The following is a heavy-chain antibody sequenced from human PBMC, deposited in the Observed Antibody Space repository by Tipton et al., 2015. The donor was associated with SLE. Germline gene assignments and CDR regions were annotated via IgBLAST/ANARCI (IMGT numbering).Heavy chain of an antibody. CDR1: GGSFSGYY. V-gene: IGHV4-34*01. CDR3: ASRSGGSRGDY. D-gene: IGHD2-15*01. J-gene: IGHJ4*02. CDR2: INHSGST. Sequence: TLSLTCAVYGGSFSGYYWSWIRQPPGKGLEWIGEINHSGSTNYNPSLKSRVTISVDTAKNQFSLKLSSVTAADTAVYYCASRSGGSRGDYWGQGTLVTVSS.